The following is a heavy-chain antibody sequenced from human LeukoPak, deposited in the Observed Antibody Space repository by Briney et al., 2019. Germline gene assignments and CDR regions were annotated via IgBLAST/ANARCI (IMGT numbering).Heavy chain of an antibody. CDR1: GGSISSSSYY. CDR3: ARSESRITIFGVAKRASTFDY. J-gene: IGHJ4*02. Sequence: SETLSLTCTVSGGSISSSSYYWGWIRQPPGKGLEWIGSIYYSGSTYYNPSLKSRVTISVDTSKNQFSLKLSSVTAADTAVYYCARSESRITIFGVAKRASTFDYWGQGTLVTVSS. CDR2: IYYSGST. D-gene: IGHD3-3*01. V-gene: IGHV4-39*01.